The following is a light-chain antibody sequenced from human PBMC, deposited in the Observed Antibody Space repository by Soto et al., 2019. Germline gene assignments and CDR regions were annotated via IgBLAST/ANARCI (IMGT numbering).Light chain of an antibody. Sequence: QSVLTQPASVSGSPGQSITISCTGTSSDVGNYNYVSWYQQLPGKAPKLMIYDVNNRPSGVSNRFSGSKSGNTASLTISGLQAEDDAYNYCTSYTSSSTLFGTGTKLTVL. CDR1: SSDVGNYNY. CDR3: TSYTSSSTL. V-gene: IGLV2-14*01. CDR2: DVN. J-gene: IGLJ1*01.